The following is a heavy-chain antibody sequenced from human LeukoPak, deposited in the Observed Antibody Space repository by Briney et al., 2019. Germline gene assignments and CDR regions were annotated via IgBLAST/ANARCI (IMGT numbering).Heavy chain of an antibody. D-gene: IGHD3-9*01. V-gene: IGHV3-30*18. CDR2: ISYDGSNK. J-gene: IGHJ6*02. CDR3: AKGRYYDILTGWGYYGMDV. Sequence: GRSLRLSCAASGFTFSSYGMHWVRQAPGKGLEWVAVISYDGSNKYYADSVKGRFTISRDNSKNTLYLQMNSLRAEDTAVYYCAKGRYYDILTGWGYYGMDVWGQGTTVTVSS. CDR1: GFTFSSYG.